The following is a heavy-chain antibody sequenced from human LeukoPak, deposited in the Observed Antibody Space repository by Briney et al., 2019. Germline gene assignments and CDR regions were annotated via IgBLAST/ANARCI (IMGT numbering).Heavy chain of an antibody. CDR1: GYTFTKYW. V-gene: IGHV5-51*01. D-gene: IGHD5-24*01. J-gene: IGHJ4*02. CDR2: IYPGDSDT. CDR3: ARRDMATNTPFDY. Sequence: GESLKISCKGSGYTFTKYWIGWVRQTHGKGLECMGIIYPGDSDTRYSPSFQGQVTISADKSISTAYLQWSSLKASDIAMYYCARRDMATNTPFDYWGQGTLVTVSS.